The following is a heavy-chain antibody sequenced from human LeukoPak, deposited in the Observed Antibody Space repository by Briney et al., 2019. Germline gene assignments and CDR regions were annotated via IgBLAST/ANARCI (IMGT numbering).Heavy chain of an antibody. D-gene: IGHD2-8*02. J-gene: IGHJ4*02. CDR1: GFSFSSYA. Sequence: GGSVRLPCAASGFSFSSYALNWVRQAPGKGLEWVSGISGSGDVTYYADSVGGRLTISRDNAKNTLYLQMNSLIVEDTAIYYCTKGATLVPQGDFEYWGQGTLVTVSS. V-gene: IGHV3-23*01. CDR3: TKGATLVPQGDFEY. CDR2: ISGSGDVT.